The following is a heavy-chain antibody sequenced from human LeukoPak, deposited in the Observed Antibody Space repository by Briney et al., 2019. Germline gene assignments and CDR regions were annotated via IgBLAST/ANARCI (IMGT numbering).Heavy chain of an antibody. Sequence: GGSLRLSCAASGFTFSSYSMTWVRQAPGKGLEWVSSISSSSSYMYYADSVKGRFTISRDNAKNSLYLQMNSLRAEDTAVYYCARHYGALGYWGQGTLVTVSS. CDR1: GFTFSSYS. D-gene: IGHD4-17*01. CDR2: ISSSSSYM. J-gene: IGHJ4*02. V-gene: IGHV3-21*01. CDR3: ARHYGALGY.